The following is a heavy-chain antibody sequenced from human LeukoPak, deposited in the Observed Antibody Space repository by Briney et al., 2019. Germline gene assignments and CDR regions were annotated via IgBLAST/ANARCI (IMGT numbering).Heavy chain of an antibody. J-gene: IGHJ4*02. CDR1: GYTFTSYD. V-gene: IGHV1-8*03. CDR3: TRAGSIAAAADLNY. Sequence: ASVKVSCKASGYTFTSYDINWVRQATGQGLEWMGWMNPNSGNTGYAQKFQGRITITRNTSISTAYMELSSLRYEDTAVYYCTRAGSIAAAADLNYWGQGTLVTVSS. CDR2: MNPNSGNT. D-gene: IGHD6-13*01.